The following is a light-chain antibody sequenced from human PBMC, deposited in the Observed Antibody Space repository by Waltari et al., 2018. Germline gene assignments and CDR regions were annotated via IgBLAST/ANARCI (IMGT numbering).Light chain of an antibody. V-gene: IGKV4-1*01. Sequence: DIVMTQSPESLAVSLGERATINCKSSESVLYSSNNKNHLAWYQQKPGQPPKLLIYWASTRKSGVPDRFSGSGSETDFTLTVSSLQAEDVAVYYCQQYYNTPLTFGGVTKVEIK. J-gene: IGKJ4*01. CDR2: WAS. CDR1: ESVLYSSNNKNH. CDR3: QQYYNTPLT.